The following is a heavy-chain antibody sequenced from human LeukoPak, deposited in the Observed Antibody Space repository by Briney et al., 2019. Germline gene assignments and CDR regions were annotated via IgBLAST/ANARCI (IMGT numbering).Heavy chain of an antibody. CDR3: ASFRNTDN. J-gene: IGHJ3*01. CDR2: INTAGST. D-gene: IGHD2/OR15-2a*01. CDR1: GLTFSNVW. V-gene: IGHV3-74*01. Sequence: GGSPRLSCEVSGLTFSNVWMHWVRQTPGQGLVWVCRINTAGSTVYADPVKGRFTISRDNAKNMVYLQMNSLRTEDTAVYYCASFRNTDNWGRGTMVTVSS.